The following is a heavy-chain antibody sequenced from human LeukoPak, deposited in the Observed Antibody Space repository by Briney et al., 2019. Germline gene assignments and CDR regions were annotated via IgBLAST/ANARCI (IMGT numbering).Heavy chain of an antibody. CDR3: ARLLTGHFDP. CDR1: GGSITSGDYY. Sequence: PSQTLSLTCTVSGGSITSGDYYWSWIRQPPGKGLEWIGYIYYGGSPYYNPSLKSRLSISVDTSKNHFSLKLTSVTAADTAVYYCARLLTGHFDPWGQGTLVTVSS. V-gene: IGHV4-30-4*01. CDR2: IYYGGSP. J-gene: IGHJ5*02. D-gene: IGHD3-9*01.